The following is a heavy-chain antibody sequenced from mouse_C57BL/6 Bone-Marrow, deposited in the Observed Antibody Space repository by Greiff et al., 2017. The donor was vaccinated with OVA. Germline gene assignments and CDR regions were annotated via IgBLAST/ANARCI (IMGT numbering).Heavy chain of an antibody. CDR3: VRSYYGSTLRYAMDY. V-gene: IGHV10-1*01. Sequence: EVKLVESGGGLVQPKGSLKLSCAASGFSFNTYAMNWVRQAPGKGLEWVARIRSKSNNYATYYADSVKDRFTISRDDSESMLYLQMNNLKTEDTAMYYCVRSYYGSTLRYAMDYWGQGTSVTVSS. CDR1: GFSFNTYA. J-gene: IGHJ4*01. D-gene: IGHD1-1*01. CDR2: IRSKSNNYAT.